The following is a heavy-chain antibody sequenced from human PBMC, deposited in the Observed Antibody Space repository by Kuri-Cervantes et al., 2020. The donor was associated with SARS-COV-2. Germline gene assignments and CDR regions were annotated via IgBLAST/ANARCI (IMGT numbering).Heavy chain of an antibody. J-gene: IGHJ4*02. CDR2: IYPGDSDT. V-gene: IGHV5-51*01. Sequence: GESLKISCKGSGYSFTSYWIGWVRQMPGKGLEWIGNIYPGDSDTRYSPSFQGQVTISADKSISTAYLQWSSLKASDTAMFYCASRLGYEQEHYWGQGTLVTVSS. CDR1: GYSFTSYW. D-gene: IGHD3-9*01. CDR3: ASRLGYEQEHY.